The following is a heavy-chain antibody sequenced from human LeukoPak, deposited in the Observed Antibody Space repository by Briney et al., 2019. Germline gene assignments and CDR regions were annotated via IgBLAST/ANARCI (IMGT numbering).Heavy chain of an antibody. D-gene: IGHD6-13*01. CDR3: ARHGTPAAAGSAFDI. CDR1: GYGFSSYW. V-gene: IGHV5-51*01. J-gene: IGHJ3*02. CDR2: IYPGDSHT. Sequence: GESLKISGKASGYGFSSYWIGWVRQMPGKGLEWMGIIYPGDSHTRYSPSFQGQVTISADKSITTAYLQWSSLKASDTAMYYCARHGTPAAAGSAFDIWGQGTMVTVSS.